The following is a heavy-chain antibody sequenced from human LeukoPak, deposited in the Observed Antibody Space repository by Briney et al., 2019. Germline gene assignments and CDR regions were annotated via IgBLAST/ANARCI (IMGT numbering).Heavy chain of an antibody. V-gene: IGHV3-30*04. Sequence: GGSLRLSCAASGFTFSSYAMHWVRQAPGKGLEWVAVISYDGSNKYYADSVKGRFTISRDNSKNTLYLQMNSLRAEDTAVYYCARELYYPGAENGPFDYWGQGTLVTVSS. D-gene: IGHD1-26*01. CDR3: ARELYYPGAENGPFDY. CDR2: ISYDGSNK. CDR1: GFTFSSYA. J-gene: IGHJ4*02.